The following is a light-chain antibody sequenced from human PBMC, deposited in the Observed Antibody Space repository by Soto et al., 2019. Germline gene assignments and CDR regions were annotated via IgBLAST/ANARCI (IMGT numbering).Light chain of an antibody. CDR2: DAS. Sequence: EILLAQSPATLSLSPGERATLSCKASQDVSIFLAWYQQKPGQAPRLLIHDASNRATGVPARFSGSGSGRDFTLTITSLEPEEFAVYYCQRRSTWLYTLGPGTKLEV. J-gene: IGKJ2*01. CDR1: QDVSIF. CDR3: QRRSTWLYT. V-gene: IGKV3-11*02.